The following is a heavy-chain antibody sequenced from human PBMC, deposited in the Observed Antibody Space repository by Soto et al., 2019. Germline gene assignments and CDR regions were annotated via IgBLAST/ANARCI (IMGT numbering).Heavy chain of an antibody. D-gene: IGHD6-19*01. J-gene: IGHJ4*02. CDR1: GFSLTTDGVG. Sequence: QITLKESGPPLVKPTQTLTLTCTFSGFSLTTDGVGVAWIRQPPGKALEWLGIIYWDDDKRYTPSLKSRLTITKDPSKNQVVLTMTNMDPVDTGTYYCARESSDWYGLDFWGQGTLLTVSS. CDR3: ARESSDWYGLDF. CDR2: IYWDDDK. V-gene: IGHV2-5*02.